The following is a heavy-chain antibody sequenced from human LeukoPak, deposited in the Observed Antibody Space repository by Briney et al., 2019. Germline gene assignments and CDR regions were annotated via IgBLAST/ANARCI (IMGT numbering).Heavy chain of an antibody. Sequence: GGSLRLSCAASGFTFSSYSMNWVRQAPGKGLEWVSFICSSSTYIYYADSVKGRFTISRDNAKNSLYLQMNSLRAEDTAVYYCARDLGYSSGWYDSDDYWGQGTLVTVSS. V-gene: IGHV3-21*01. CDR3: ARDLGYSSGWYDSDDY. CDR1: GFTFSSYS. J-gene: IGHJ4*02. CDR2: ICSSSTYI. D-gene: IGHD6-19*01.